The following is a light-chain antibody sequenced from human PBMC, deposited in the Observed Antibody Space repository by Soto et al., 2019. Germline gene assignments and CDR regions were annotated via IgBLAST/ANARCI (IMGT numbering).Light chain of an antibody. J-gene: IGLJ2*01. V-gene: IGLV2-14*01. CDR1: SSDIGGYNY. CDR2: DVS. CDR3: SSYTSSSTLVV. Sequence: QSALTQPASVSGSPGQSITIPCTGTSSDIGGYNYVSWYQQFPGKAPKLMIYDVSNRPSGVSNRFSASKSGNTASLTISGLQAEDEASYYCSSYTSSSTLVVFCGGTKLTVL.